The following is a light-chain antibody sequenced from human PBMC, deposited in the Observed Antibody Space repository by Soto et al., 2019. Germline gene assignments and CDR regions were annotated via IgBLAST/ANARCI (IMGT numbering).Light chain of an antibody. V-gene: IGKV2-28*01. Sequence: DIVTTQSPPSLPVTPGAPASIYCRSSQSLLNSNGYNYLDWYLQRPGQSPQLLIHLGSNRASGVPDRFSGSGSGTDFTLKISRVEAEDVGVYYCMQALQSPWTFGQGTKVDIK. CDR3: MQALQSPWT. CDR2: LGS. CDR1: QSLLNSNGYNY. J-gene: IGKJ1*01.